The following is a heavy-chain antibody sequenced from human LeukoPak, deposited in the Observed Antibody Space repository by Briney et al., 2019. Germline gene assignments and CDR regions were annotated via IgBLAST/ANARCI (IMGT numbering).Heavy chain of an antibody. J-gene: IGHJ4*02. CDR2: IIPIFGTA. V-gene: IGHV1-69*13. D-gene: IGHD2-2*02. Sequence: GASVKVSCKASGGTFSSYAISWVRQAPGQGLEWMGGIIPIFGTANYAQKFQGRVTITAAESTSTAYMELSSRRSEYTAVYYCARAPLYCSSTSCHMTGGDYWGQGTLVTVSS. CDR1: GGTFSSYA. CDR3: ARAPLYCSSTSCHMTGGDY.